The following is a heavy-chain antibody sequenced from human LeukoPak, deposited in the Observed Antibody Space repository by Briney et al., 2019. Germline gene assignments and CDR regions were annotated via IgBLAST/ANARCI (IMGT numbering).Heavy chain of an antibody. J-gene: IGHJ4*02. CDR3: ARDSSSYYFDY. D-gene: IGHD6-6*01. V-gene: IGHV3-49*04. CDR1: GFTFGDYA. Sequence: GGSLRLYCTGSGFTFGDYAVIWVRQVPGRGLEWVGFIRSKAYGGTTEYAASVKGRFTISRDDSKSIAYLQMDSLKTEDTAVYYCARDSSSYYFDYWGQGTLVTVSS. CDR2: IRSKAYGGTT.